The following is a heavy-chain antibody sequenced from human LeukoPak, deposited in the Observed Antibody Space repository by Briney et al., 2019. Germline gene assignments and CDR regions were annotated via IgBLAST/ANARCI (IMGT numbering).Heavy chain of an antibody. Sequence: GRSLRLSCAASGFTFSSYGMHWVRQAPGKGLEWVAVIWYDGSNKYYADSVKGRFTISRDNSKNTLYLQMNSLRAEDTAVYYCARARYCSGGSCYDDAFDIWGQGTMVTVSS. V-gene: IGHV3-33*01. CDR2: IWYDGSNK. J-gene: IGHJ3*02. CDR1: GFTFSSYG. CDR3: ARARYCSGGSCYDDAFDI. D-gene: IGHD2-15*01.